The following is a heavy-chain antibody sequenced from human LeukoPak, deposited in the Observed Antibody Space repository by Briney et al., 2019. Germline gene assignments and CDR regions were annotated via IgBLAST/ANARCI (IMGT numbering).Heavy chain of an antibody. CDR2: ISYDGSNR. J-gene: IGHJ4*02. D-gene: IGHD6-19*01. V-gene: IGHV3-30*18. CDR3: AKALTITVAGTFDY. CDR1: EFTFSNYG. Sequence: PGGSLRLSCAASEFTFSNYGMHWVRQAPGKGLEWVAVISYDGSNRYYADSVEGRFTISRDNSKNTLYLQMNSLRVEDTAVYYCAKALTITVAGTFDYWGQGTLVTVSS.